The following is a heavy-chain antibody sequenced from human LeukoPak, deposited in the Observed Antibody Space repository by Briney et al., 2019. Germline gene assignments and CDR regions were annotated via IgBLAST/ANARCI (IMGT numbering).Heavy chain of an antibody. J-gene: IGHJ6*04. CDR1: GYTFTSYY. CDR3: ARDAGGPSYYYGMDV. Sequence: GASVKVSCKASGYTFTSYYMHWVRQAPGQGLEWMVIINPSGGSTSYAQKFQGRVTMTRDTSTSTVYMELSSLRSEDTAVYYCARDAGGPSYYYGMDVWGKGTTVTVSS. V-gene: IGHV1-46*01. CDR2: INPSGGST. D-gene: IGHD2-15*01.